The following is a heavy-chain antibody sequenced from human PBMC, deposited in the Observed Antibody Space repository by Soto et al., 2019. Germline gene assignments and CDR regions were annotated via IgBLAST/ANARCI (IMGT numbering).Heavy chain of an antibody. D-gene: IGHD3-3*01. V-gene: IGHV1-69*01. CDR3: GRGNFMGVFINWFDP. CDR2: IIPIFGTA. Sequence: QVQLVQSGAEVKKPGSSVKVSCKASGGTFSSYAISWVRQAPGQGLEWMGGIIPIFGTANYAQKFQGRVTITADESTSIAYMELSSLRSENTAVYYWGRGNFMGVFINWFDPGGKGPLVPVSS. J-gene: IGHJ5*02. CDR1: GGTFSSYA.